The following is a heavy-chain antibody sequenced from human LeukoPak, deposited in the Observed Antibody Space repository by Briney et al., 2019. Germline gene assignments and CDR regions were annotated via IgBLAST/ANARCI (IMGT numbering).Heavy chain of an antibody. D-gene: IGHD3-22*01. Sequence: PSETLSLTCAVYGGSFSGYYWSWIRQPPGKGLEWIGEINHSGSTNYNPSLKSRVTISVDTSKNQFSLKLSSVTAADTAVYYCARRRGNYYDSSGYHQYYFDYWGQGTLVTVSS. CDR1: GGSFSGYY. J-gene: IGHJ4*02. CDR3: ARRRGNYYDSSGYHQYYFDY. V-gene: IGHV4-34*01. CDR2: INHSGST.